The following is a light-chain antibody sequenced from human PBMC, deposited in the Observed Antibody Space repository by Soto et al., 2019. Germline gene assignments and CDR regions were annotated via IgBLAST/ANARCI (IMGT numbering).Light chain of an antibody. Sequence: DIQMTQSPSAVSASVGDRVTITCRATQDIGTWTAWYQQKPGKAPKLLIYAASRLESGVPSRFSGSGSGTDFTLIINSLQPEDFATYYCQQANSFPLTFGGGTKVEIK. CDR2: AAS. CDR1: QDIGTW. J-gene: IGKJ4*01. V-gene: IGKV1D-12*01. CDR3: QQANSFPLT.